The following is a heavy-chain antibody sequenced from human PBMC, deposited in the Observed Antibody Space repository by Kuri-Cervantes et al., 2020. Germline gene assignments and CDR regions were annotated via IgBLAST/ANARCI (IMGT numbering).Heavy chain of an antibody. CDR3: ARVESSYYDILTGYYFYYYYYGMDV. D-gene: IGHD3-9*01. CDR2: IWYDGSNK. V-gene: IGHV3-30*19. J-gene: IGHJ6*02. Sequence: GESLKISCAASGFTFSSYGMHWVRQAPGKGLEWVAVIWYDGSNKYYADSAKGRFTISRDNSKNTLYLQMNSLRAEDTAVYYCARVESSYYDILTGYYFYYYYYGMDVWGQGTTVTVSS. CDR1: GFTFSSYG.